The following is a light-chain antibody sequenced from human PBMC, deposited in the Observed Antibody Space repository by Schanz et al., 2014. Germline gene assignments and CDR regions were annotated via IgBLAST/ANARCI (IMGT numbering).Light chain of an antibody. CDR1: QSVSNNY. CDR2: GAS. J-gene: IGKJ3*01. Sequence: EIVLTQSPGTLSLSPGERATLSCRASQSVSNNYLAWYQQKPGQAPRLLIYGASSRATGIPDRFSGSGSGTDFTLTISSLQPDDFATYYCQQYNSYSPGFGPGTKVDIK. V-gene: IGKV3-20*01. CDR3: QQYNSYSPG.